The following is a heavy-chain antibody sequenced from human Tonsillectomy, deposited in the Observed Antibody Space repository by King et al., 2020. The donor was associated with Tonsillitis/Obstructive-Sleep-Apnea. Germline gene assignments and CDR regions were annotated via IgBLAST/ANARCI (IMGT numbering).Heavy chain of an antibody. V-gene: IGHV3-23*04. CDR1: GFTLSNYA. CDR3: AKGYCSSTTCPSYYYYYYMDV. J-gene: IGHJ6*03. Sequence: VQLVASGGGLVQPGGSLRLSCAASGFTLSNYAMSWVRQAPGKGLEWVSVISGSGGSTYYADSVKGRFTISRDTSKNTLYLQMNSLRAEDTAVYYCAKGYCSSTTCPSYYYYYYMDVWGKGTTVTVSS. CDR2: ISGSGGST. D-gene: IGHD2-2*01.